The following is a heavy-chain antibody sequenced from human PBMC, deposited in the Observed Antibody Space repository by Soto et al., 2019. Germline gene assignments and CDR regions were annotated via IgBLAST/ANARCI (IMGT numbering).Heavy chain of an antibody. J-gene: IGHJ4*02. Sequence: SLRLSCAASGFTFSSYGMHWVRQAPGKGLEWVAVIWYDGSNKYYADSVKGRFTISRDNSKNTLYLQMNSLRAEDTAVYYCVRERPSRPFDYWGQGTLVTVSS. CDR2: IWYDGSNK. D-gene: IGHD6-13*01. V-gene: IGHV3-33*01. CDR1: GFTFSSYG. CDR3: VRERPSRPFDY.